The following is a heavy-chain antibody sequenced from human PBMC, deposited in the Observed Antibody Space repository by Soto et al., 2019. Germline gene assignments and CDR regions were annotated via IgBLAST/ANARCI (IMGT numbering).Heavy chain of an antibody. J-gene: IGHJ4*02. V-gene: IGHV3-23*01. CDR3: AKGPILGEWPPRGFHF. CDR2: ISATGGST. D-gene: IGHD3-16*01. CDR1: GFTFSNYA. Sequence: PGGSLRLSCAASGFTFSNYALNWVRQAPGKGLEWVSLISATGGSTYYADSVQGRFTISRDNSKSTLYLQMNSLRAEDTAVYYCAKGPILGEWPPRGFHFWGQGTLVTVSS.